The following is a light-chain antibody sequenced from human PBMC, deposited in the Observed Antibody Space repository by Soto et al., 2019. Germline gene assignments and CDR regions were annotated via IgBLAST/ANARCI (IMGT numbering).Light chain of an antibody. Sequence: DIQMTQSPSTLSGSVGDRVTITCRASQTISSWLAWYQQKPGKAPKLLIYKASTLKSGVPSRVSGSGSGTEVTLTISSLQPDDFATYDCQQYNSYPYTFGQGTKVDIK. J-gene: IGKJ2*01. CDR2: KAS. CDR3: QQYNSYPYT. V-gene: IGKV1-5*03. CDR1: QTISSW.